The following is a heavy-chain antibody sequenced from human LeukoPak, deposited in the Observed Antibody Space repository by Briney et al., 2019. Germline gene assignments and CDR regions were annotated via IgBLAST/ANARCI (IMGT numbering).Heavy chain of an antibody. CDR2: ISGSGGST. CDR3: AKGTTFTGGNTRSHFYYGSGSAKLPATYYFDY. J-gene: IGHJ4*02. V-gene: IGHV3-23*01. Sequence: SGGSLRLSCAASGFTFSSYAMSWVRQAPGKGLEWVSAISGSGGSTYYADSVKGRFTISRDNSKNTLYLQMNSLRAEDTAVYYCAKGTTFTGGNTRSHFYYGSGSAKLPATYYFDYWGQGTLVTVSS. CDR1: GFTFSSYA. D-gene: IGHD3-10*01.